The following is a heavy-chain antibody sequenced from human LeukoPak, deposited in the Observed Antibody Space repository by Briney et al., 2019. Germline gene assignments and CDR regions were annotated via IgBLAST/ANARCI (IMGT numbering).Heavy chain of an antibody. J-gene: IGHJ6*03. CDR2: ISAYNGNT. V-gene: IGHV1-18*01. CDR3: ARDREGAIGFVHYYYMDV. CDR1: GYTFTSYG. D-gene: IGHD1-26*01. Sequence: ASVKVSCKSSGYTFTSYGISWVRQAPGQGLEWMGWISAYNGNTNNAQKLQGRVTMTTDTSTCTAYMELRSLRSDDTAVYYCARDREGAIGFVHYYYMDVWGKGTTVTVSS.